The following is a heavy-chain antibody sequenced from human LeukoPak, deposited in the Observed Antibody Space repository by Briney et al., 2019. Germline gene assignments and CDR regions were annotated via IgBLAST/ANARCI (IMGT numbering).Heavy chain of an antibody. CDR3: ARDRYLDV. Sequence: SETLSLTCSVSTGSVSSGTYYWTWIRQPAGKGLEWIGHIYTSGSTNYNPSLGSRVTISLDASKNQFSLRLTSVPAADTAVYYCARDRYLDVWGKGTTVTVSS. CDR2: IYTSGST. CDR1: TGSVSSGTYY. J-gene: IGHJ6*03. V-gene: IGHV4-61*10.